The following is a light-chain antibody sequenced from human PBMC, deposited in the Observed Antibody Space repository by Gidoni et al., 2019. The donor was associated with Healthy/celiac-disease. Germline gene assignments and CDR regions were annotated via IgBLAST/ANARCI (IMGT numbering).Light chain of an antibody. J-gene: IGKJ1*01. CDR1: QSVLYSSNNKTY. CDR3: QQYYSTPWP. CDR2: WAS. V-gene: IGKV4-1*01. Sequence: DIVMTQSPDSLAVSLGERATLNCKSSQSVLYSSNNKTYLAWYQQKPGQPPKLLIYWASTRESGVPDRFSGSGSGTDFTLTISSLQAEDVAVYYCQQYYSTPWPFGQGTKVEIK.